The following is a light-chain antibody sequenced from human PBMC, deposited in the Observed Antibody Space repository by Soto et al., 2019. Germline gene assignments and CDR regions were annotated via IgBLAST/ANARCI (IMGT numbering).Light chain of an antibody. CDR1: QGVNRFY. J-gene: IGKJ4*01. V-gene: IGKV3-20*01. CDR2: GAS. Sequence: TQSPGTLSLSQGERATLSCRASQGVNRFYVAWYQQKPGQAPGLLIYGASTRATGIPGRFSGCGSGADFTLPIRTLEPEDFSVYYCQQYRSSPLTLGGGTKV. CDR3: QQYRSSPLT.